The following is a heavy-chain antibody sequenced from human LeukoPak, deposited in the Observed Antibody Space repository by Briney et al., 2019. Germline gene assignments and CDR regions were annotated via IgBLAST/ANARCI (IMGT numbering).Heavy chain of an antibody. CDR2: IAYDGSRA. J-gene: IGHJ4*02. CDR1: GFTFGGYG. V-gene: IGHV3-33*01. CDR3: TRYNNDHFDY. Sequence: PGGSLRLSCAGSGFTFGGYGMHWFRQTPGKGLEWVAVIAYDGSRAFYADSVKGRFTISRDNSKNTMSVQMDDLRVEDTAVYYCTRYNNDHFDYCGQGTLVTVSS. D-gene: IGHD1-14*01.